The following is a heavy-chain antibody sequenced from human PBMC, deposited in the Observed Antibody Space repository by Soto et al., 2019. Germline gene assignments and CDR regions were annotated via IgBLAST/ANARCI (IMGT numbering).Heavy chain of an antibody. CDR1: GFTFSSYA. CDR2: ISGSGGST. D-gene: IGHD6-19*01. Sequence: GESLKISCAASGFTFSSYAMSWVRQAPGKGLEWVSGISGSGGSTYYADSVKGRFTISRDNSKNTLYLQMNSLRAEDTAVYYCAKALYSSYDYGMDVWGQGTTVTVSS. V-gene: IGHV3-23*01. J-gene: IGHJ6*02. CDR3: AKALYSSYDYGMDV.